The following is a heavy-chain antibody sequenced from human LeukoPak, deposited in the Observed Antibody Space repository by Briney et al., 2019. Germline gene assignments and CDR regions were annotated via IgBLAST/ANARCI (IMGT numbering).Heavy chain of an antibody. D-gene: IGHD1-26*01. CDR1: GFTVSSNY. CDR2: IYSGGST. Sequence: GGSLRLSCAASGFTVSSNYMSWVRQAPGKGLEWVSVIYSGGSTYYADSVKGRFTISRDNAKNSLHLQMNSLRAEDTAVYYCASSVGATDLDAFDIWGQGTMVTVSS. CDR3: ASSVGATDLDAFDI. V-gene: IGHV3-53*01. J-gene: IGHJ3*02.